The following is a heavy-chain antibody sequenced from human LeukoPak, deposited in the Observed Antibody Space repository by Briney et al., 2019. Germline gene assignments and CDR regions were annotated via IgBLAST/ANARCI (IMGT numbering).Heavy chain of an antibody. V-gene: IGHV5-51*01. CDR2: LYPDGSAT. CDR1: GYTFNNYW. D-gene: IGHD1-26*01. J-gene: IGHJ4*02. CDR3: VRQGLQSGTYPAY. Sequence: GESLKISCKASGYTFNNYWIGWVRQMPGRGLEWMGMLYPDGSATTYHPSFEGRVTISADKSVTTAYLEWNSLKASDTALYYCVRQGLQSGTYPAYWGPGTLVTVSS.